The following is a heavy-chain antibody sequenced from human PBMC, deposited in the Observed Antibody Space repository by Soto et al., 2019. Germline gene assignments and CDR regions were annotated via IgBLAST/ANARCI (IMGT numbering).Heavy chain of an antibody. CDR3: ARGSLFWSGYYYYGMDV. V-gene: IGHV1-69*13. Sequence: ASVKVSCKASGGTFSSYAISWVRQAPGQGLEWMGGIIPIFGTANYAQKFQGRVTITADESTSTAYMELSSLRSEDTAVYYCARGSLFWSGYYYYGMDVWGQGTTVTVSS. CDR2: IIPIFGTA. D-gene: IGHD3-3*01. J-gene: IGHJ6*02. CDR1: GGTFSSYA.